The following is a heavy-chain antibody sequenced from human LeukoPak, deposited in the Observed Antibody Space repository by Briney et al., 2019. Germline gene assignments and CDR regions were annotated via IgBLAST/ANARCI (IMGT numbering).Heavy chain of an antibody. CDR1: GYTFTSYG. V-gene: IGHV1-18*01. CDR2: ISAYNGNT. J-gene: IGHJ5*02. D-gene: IGHD2-2*01. CDR3: ARAGIVVVPEAVRNWFDP. Sequence: GASVKVSCKASGYTFTSYGISWLRQAPGQGLDWMGSISAYNGNTNYARRLRSRVTMTTATSTSTAYMELRSLRSDDTAVYYCARAGIVVVPEAVRNWFDPWGQGTLVTVSS.